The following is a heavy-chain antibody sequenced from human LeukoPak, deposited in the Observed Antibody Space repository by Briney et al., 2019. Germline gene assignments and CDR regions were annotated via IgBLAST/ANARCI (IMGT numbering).Heavy chain of an antibody. Sequence: ASVTVSCKASGYTFTSYGISWVRQAPGQGLEWMGWISAYNGNTNYAQKLQGRVTMTTDTSTSTAYMELRSLRSDDTAVYYCARAITGLQLWPRQIYYYYYYGMDVWGQGTTVTVSS. CDR3: ARAITGLQLWPRQIYYYYYYGMDV. D-gene: IGHD5-18*01. V-gene: IGHV1-18*01. CDR2: ISAYNGNT. CDR1: GYTFTSYG. J-gene: IGHJ6*02.